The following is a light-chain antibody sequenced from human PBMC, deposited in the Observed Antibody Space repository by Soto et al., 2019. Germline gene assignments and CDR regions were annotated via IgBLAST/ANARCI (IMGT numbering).Light chain of an antibody. J-gene: IGKJ4*01. CDR1: HDISNF. CDR2: SAS. V-gene: IGKV1-16*02. Sequence: DIQMTQSPSSLSTSVGDRVTITCRASHDISNFVAWFQQKPGKAPKSLIFSASSLQGGVPAKFSGSGSGTDFRLSISNLQPEDFATYYCQQSYGYPFPFGGGTKVEIK. CDR3: QQSYGYPFP.